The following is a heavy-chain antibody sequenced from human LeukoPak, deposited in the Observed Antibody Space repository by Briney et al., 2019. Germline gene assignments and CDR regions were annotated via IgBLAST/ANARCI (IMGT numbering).Heavy chain of an antibody. CDR3: ARAGSVTTIY. CDR1: GGSISSGSYY. V-gene: IGHV4-61*02. D-gene: IGHD4-11*01. J-gene: IGHJ4*02. CDR2: IYTSGST. Sequence: PSQTLSLTCTASGGSISSGSYYWSWIRQPAGKGLEWIGRIYTSGSTNYNPSLKSRVTISVDTSKNQFSLKLSSVTAADTAVYYCARAGSVTTIYWGQGTLVTVSS.